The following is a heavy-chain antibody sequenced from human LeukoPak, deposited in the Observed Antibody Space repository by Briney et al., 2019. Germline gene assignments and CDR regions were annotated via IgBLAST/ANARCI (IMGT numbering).Heavy chain of an antibody. CDR1: GGSFSGYY. J-gene: IGHJ4*02. CDR2: INHSGST. V-gene: IGHV4-34*01. CDR3: ARDMNEHGSDY. D-gene: IGHD1-1*01. Sequence: PSETLSLTCAVYGGSFSGYYWSWIRQPPGKGLEWIGEINHSGSTNYNPSLKSRVTISVDTSKNQFSLKLSSVTAADTAVYYCARDMNEHGSDYWGQGTLVTVSS.